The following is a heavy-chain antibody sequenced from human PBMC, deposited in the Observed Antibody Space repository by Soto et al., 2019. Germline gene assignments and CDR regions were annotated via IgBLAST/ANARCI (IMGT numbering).Heavy chain of an antibody. CDR3: ARILRFNDYGDYYHYYMDV. Sequence: SGPTLVNPTQTLTLTCTFSGFSLSSSGMCVSWIRQPPGEALEWLARIDWDDDKYYSTSLKTRLTISKDTSKNQVVLTMTNMDPVDTATYYCARILRFNDYGDYYHYYMDVWGKGTTVTVSS. D-gene: IGHD4-17*01. CDR1: GFSLSSSGMC. V-gene: IGHV2-70*11. J-gene: IGHJ6*03. CDR2: IDWDDDK.